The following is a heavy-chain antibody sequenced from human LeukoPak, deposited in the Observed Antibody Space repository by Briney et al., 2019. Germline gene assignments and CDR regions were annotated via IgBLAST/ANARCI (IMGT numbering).Heavy chain of an antibody. V-gene: IGHV4-34*01. Sequence: PSETLSLTCAVYGGSFNGFQWSWIRQSPGKGLEWIGEIDHSGSTNYNPSLKSRVTISVDTSKNQFSLKLSSVTAADTAVYYCARGRKRITMIVVVITGAFDYWGQGTLVTVSS. CDR2: IDHSGST. CDR3: ARGRKRITMIVVVITGAFDY. D-gene: IGHD3-22*01. CDR1: GGSFNGFQ. J-gene: IGHJ4*02.